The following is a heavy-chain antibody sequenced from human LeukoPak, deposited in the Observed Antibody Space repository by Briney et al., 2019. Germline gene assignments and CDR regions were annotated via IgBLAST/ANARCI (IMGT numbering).Heavy chain of an antibody. CDR1: RFTFSSYA. J-gene: IGHJ4*02. Sequence: GRSLRLSCAASRFTFSSYAMSWVHQAPAKGLEWVSAISGSGGRTYYADSVKGRFTNSRYNSKNTLYLQMSSLRAEDTAVYYCVKGDSYYDFCLLNWGQGTLVTVSS. CDR2: ISGSGGRT. CDR3: VKGDSYYDFCLLN. D-gene: IGHD3-3*01. V-gene: IGHV3-23*01.